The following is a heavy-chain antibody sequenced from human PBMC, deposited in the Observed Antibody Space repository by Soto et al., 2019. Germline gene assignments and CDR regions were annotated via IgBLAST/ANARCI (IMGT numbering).Heavy chain of an antibody. J-gene: IGHJ3*01. CDR2: IYASDST. CDR1: GFTVSSHY. Sequence: EVQLVETGGGFVQPGGSLRLSCVASGFTVSSHYMTWVRQTPGKGLEWVSIIYASDSTFYADSVKGRFTISRDNSKNTVYLQLNSLRAEVTAVYYCATPVTRLIAFDLWGQGTMVTVSS. CDR3: ATPVTRLIAFDL. D-gene: IGHD4-17*01. V-gene: IGHV3-53*02.